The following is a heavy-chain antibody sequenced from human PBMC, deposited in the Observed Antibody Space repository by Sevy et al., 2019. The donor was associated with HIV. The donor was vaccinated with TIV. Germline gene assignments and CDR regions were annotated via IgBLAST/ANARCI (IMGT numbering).Heavy chain of an antibody. CDR2: ISSSGSTI. CDR3: ARDLGYSSGWSPPYYFDY. Sequence: GGSLRLSCAASGFTFSDYYMSWIRQAPGKGLEWVSYISSSGSTIYYADSVKGRFTISRENAKNSLYLQMNSLRAEDTAVYYCARDLGYSSGWSPPYYFDYWGQGTLVTVSS. V-gene: IGHV3-11*01. J-gene: IGHJ4*02. CDR1: GFTFSDYY. D-gene: IGHD6-19*01.